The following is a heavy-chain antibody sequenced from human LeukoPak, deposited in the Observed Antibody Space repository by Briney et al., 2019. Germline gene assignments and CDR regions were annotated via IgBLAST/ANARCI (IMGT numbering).Heavy chain of an antibody. CDR1: GFTFSSYA. CDR3: AKPGAKMTTVTTLDY. Sequence: GGSLRLSCAASGFTFSSYAMSWVRQAPGKGLEWVSAISGSGGSTYYADSVKGRFTISRDNSKNTLYLQMNSLRAEDTAVYYCAKPGAKMTTVTTLDYWGQGTLGTVSS. D-gene: IGHD4-17*01. CDR2: ISGSGGST. J-gene: IGHJ4*02. V-gene: IGHV3-23*01.